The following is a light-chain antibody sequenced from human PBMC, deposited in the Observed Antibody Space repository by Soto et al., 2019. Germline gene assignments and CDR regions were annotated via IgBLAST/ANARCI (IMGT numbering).Light chain of an antibody. Sequence: EIVLTQSPGTLSLSPGERATLSCRASQSVSNNYLAWYQQKPGQAPRLLIYGASNRATGIPDRFSGSGSGTDFTLTISRLEPEDFAVYYCQQRLNWQVTFGQGTRLET. CDR1: QSVSNNY. CDR2: GAS. V-gene: IGKV3D-20*02. CDR3: QQRLNWQVT. J-gene: IGKJ5*01.